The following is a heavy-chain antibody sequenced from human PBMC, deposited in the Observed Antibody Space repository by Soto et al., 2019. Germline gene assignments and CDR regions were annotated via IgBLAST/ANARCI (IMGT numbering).Heavy chain of an antibody. CDR3: AKEFFESSGFYPSLDALDI. D-gene: IGHD3-22*01. CDR2: ISNDGGDK. V-gene: IGHV3-30*18. CDR1: GFTLGTYG. J-gene: IGHJ3*02. Sequence: QVQLAESGGGVVQPGRSLTITCAASGFTLGTYGMHWVRQAPGKGLEWVAVISNDGGDKYYSDSVMGRFTISRDNSKNTLFLQMNSLGAEDTAVYFCAKEFFESSGFYPSLDALDIWGQGTVVTVSS.